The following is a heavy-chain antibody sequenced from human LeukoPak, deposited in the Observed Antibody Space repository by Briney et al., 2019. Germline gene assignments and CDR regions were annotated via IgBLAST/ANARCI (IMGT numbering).Heavy chain of an antibody. CDR1: EFTFSSYW. Sequence: GGSLRLSCAASEFTFSSYWMSWVRQAPGKGLEWVAIIKQDGSEKYYVDSVKGRFTISRDNAKNSLYLQMNSLRAEDTAMYYCARDCLYYDISGPRFDYWGQGTRVTVSS. CDR2: IKQDGSEK. J-gene: IGHJ4*02. CDR3: ARDCLYYDISGPRFDY. D-gene: IGHD3-9*01. V-gene: IGHV3-7*01.